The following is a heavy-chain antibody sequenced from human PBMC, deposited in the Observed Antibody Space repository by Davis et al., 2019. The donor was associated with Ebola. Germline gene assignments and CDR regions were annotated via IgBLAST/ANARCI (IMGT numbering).Heavy chain of an antibody. D-gene: IGHD1-1*01. CDR3: ARAKNWNPYGYYYYGMDV. CDR2: ISGSGGST. V-gene: IGHV3-23*01. CDR1: GFTFSSYA. Sequence: PGGSLRLSCAASGFTFSSYAMSWVRQAAGKGLEWVSAISGSGGSTYYADSVKGRFTISRDNSKNTLYLQMNSLRAEDTAVYYCARAKNWNPYGYYYYGMDVWGQGTTVTVAS. J-gene: IGHJ6*02.